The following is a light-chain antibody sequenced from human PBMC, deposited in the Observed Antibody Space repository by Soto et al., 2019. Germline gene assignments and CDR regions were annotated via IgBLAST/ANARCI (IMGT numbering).Light chain of an antibody. CDR3: QQYGSSRWT. CDR1: QSVSSSY. Sequence: EIVLTQSPGTLSLSPGERATHSCRASQSVSSSYLAWYQQKTGQAPRLLIYGASSRATGIPDRFSGSGSGTDFTLTISRLEPEDFAVYYCQQYGSSRWTFGQGTKADIK. CDR2: GAS. V-gene: IGKV3-20*01. J-gene: IGKJ1*01.